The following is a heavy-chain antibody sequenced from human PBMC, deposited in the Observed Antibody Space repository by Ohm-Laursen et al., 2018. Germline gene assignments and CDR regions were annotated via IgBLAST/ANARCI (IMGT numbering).Heavy chain of an antibody. CDR3: SRRGGAAATDY. J-gene: IGHJ4*02. V-gene: IGHV3-49*04. CDR2: IRTKANGGTT. D-gene: IGHD6-25*01. CDR1: GFTFGDYA. Sequence: SLRLSCAASGFTFGDYAVTWVRQAPGKGLEWLGFIRTKANGGTTDFAASVKGRFTISRDDSKSIAYLQMNSVKVEDTAVYYCSRRGGAAATDYWGQGTLVTVSS.